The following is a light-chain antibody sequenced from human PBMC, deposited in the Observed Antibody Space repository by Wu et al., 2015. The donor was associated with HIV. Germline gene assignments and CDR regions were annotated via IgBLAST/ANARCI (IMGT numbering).Light chain of an antibody. Sequence: GDXATTHVRTSQALVLFSLYQQKPGKVPRVLIYSASTLQSGVPSRFSGSGYGTDFTLTISSLQPEDVATYYCQKYNVAPWTFGQGTKVEIK. CDR2: SAS. CDR3: QKYNVAPWT. J-gene: IGKJ1*01. V-gene: IGKV1-27*01. CDR1: QALVL.